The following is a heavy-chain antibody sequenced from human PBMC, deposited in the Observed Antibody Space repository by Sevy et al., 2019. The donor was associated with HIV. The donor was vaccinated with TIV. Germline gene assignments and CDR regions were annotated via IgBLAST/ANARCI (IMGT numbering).Heavy chain of an antibody. J-gene: IGHJ4*02. CDR1: GFTFSSYG. Sequence: GGSLRLSCAASGFTFSSYGMHWVRQSPGKGLEWVAVIWYDGSNNYYADSVKGRFTISRDNSKNTLYLQMNSLRGEDTAVYYCARDGLSSGWIFDSWGQGTLVTVSS. V-gene: IGHV3-33*01. CDR2: IWYDGSNN. CDR3: ARDGLSSGWIFDS. D-gene: IGHD6-19*01.